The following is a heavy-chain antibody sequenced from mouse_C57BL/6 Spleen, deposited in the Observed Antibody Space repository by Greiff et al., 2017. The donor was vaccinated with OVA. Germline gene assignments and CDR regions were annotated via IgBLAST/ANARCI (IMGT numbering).Heavy chain of an antibody. V-gene: IGHV1-82*01. CDR2: IYPGDGDT. D-gene: IGHD2-1*01. CDR3: ARDYGNYGGYAMDY. J-gene: IGHJ4*01. CDR1: GYAFSSSW. Sequence: QVQLKQSGPELVKPGASVKISCKASGYAFSSSWMNWVKQRPGKGLEWIGRIYPGDGDTNYNGKFKGKATLTADKSSSTAYMQLSSLTSEDSAVYFCARDYGNYGGYAMDYWGQGTSVTVSS.